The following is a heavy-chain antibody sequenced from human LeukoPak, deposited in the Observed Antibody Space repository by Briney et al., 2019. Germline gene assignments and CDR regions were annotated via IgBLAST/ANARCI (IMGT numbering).Heavy chain of an antibody. CDR3: ARANYFDSTGYYYDFDY. Sequence: SETLSLTCTVSGYSISSGYYWGWIRQPPGKGLEWIGSIYHSGTTYYNPSLKSRVTISVDTSKNQFSLKLSSVTAADTAVYYCARANYFDSTGYYYDFDYWGQGTLVTVSS. CDR2: IYHSGTT. J-gene: IGHJ4*02. V-gene: IGHV4-38-2*02. D-gene: IGHD3-22*01. CDR1: GYSISSGYY.